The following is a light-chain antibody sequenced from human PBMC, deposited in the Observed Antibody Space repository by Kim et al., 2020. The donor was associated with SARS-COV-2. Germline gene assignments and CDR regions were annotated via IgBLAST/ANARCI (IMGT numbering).Light chain of an antibody. CDR3: AAWDDSLNGVF. J-gene: IGLJ2*01. CDR2: STD. Sequence: GQRVTISCSGSTSNIGRYTVTWYQQVPGTAPKVLMFSTDQRPSGVPGRFSGSKSDTSASLAISGLQPDDEAHYYCAAWDDSLNGVFFGGGTQLTVL. CDR1: TSNIGRYT. V-gene: IGLV1-44*01.